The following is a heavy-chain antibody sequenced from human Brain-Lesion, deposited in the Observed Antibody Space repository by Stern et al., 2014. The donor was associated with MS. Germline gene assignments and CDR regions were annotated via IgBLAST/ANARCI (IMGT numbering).Heavy chain of an antibody. D-gene: IGHD3-3*01. CDR1: GYIFTGYY. Sequence: QVQLVQSGAEVKKPGASVKVSCKTSGYIFTGYYIHWVRQAPGQGLEWMAWINPNTGGTKYAQKFQGRVTMSRDTSISTAYVELSSLTSDDTDVYYCARDQRGITIFGVVTDYYYLGMDVWGQGTTVTVSS. V-gene: IGHV1-2*02. CDR3: ARDQRGITIFGVVTDYYYLGMDV. J-gene: IGHJ6*02. CDR2: INPNTGGT.